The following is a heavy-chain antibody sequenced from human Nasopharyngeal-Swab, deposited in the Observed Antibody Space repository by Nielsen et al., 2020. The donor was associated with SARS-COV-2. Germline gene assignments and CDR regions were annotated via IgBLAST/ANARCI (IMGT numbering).Heavy chain of an antibody. D-gene: IGHD6-13*01. V-gene: IGHV1-2*06. Sequence: ASVKVSCKASGYTFIGYDMHWVRPAPAQELEWMGRINPNSGDTKFAQKFQGRVTLSRDMSISTAYMELSRLTFDDTAVYFCMRDDGEKPGMAATGPPGGYWGQGTLVTVSS. CDR3: MRDDGEKPGMAATGPPGGY. CDR2: INPNSGDT. J-gene: IGHJ4*02. CDR1: GYTFIGYD.